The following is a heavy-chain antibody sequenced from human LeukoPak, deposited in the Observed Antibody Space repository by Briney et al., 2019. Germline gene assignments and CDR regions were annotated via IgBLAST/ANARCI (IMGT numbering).Heavy chain of an antibody. V-gene: IGHV3-7*01. CDR1: GFAFSSYW. J-gene: IGHJ4*02. CDR2: IKQDGSEK. D-gene: IGHD3-22*01. CDR3: AKDSYYDSSGKGLD. Sequence: GGSLRLSCAASGFAFSSYWMSWVRQAPGKGLEWVANIKQDGSEKYYVDSVKGRFTISRDNARNSLYLQMNNLRAEDTAVYYCAKDSYYDSSGKGLDWGQGTLVTVSS.